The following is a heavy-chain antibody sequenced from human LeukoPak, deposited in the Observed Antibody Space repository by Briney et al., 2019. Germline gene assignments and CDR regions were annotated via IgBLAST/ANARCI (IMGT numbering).Heavy chain of an antibody. CDR2: ISSSSYI. CDR3: AREPVAGTVRGGY. D-gene: IGHD6-19*01. CDR1: GFTFSSYS. J-gene: IGHJ4*02. V-gene: IGHV3-21*01. Sequence: GGSLRLSCAASGFTFSSYSMNWVRQAPGKGLEWVSSISSSSYIYYADSVKGRFTISRDNAKNSLYLQMNSLRAEDTAVYYCAREPVAGTVRGGYWGQGTLVTVSS.